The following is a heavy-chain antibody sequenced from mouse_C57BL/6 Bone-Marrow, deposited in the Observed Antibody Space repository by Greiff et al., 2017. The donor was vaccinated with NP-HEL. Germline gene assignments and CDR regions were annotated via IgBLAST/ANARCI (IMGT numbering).Heavy chain of an antibody. CDR2: IYPSDSET. CDR3: AREGWLFYYFDY. Sequence: QVQLQQPGAELVRPGSSVKLSCKASGYTFTSYWMDWVKQRPGQGLEWIGNIYPSDSETHYNQKFKDKATLTVDKSSSTAYMQLSRLTSEESAVYYGAREGWLFYYFDYWGQGTTLTVSS. CDR1: GYTFTSYW. V-gene: IGHV1-61*01. D-gene: IGHD2-3*01. J-gene: IGHJ2*01.